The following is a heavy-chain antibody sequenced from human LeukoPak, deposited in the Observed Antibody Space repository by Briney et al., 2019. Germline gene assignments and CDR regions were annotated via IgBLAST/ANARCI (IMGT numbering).Heavy chain of an antibody. V-gene: IGHV1-46*01. CDR1: GYTFTSYY. CDR3: ARDRANDYGDSLYDAFDI. D-gene: IGHD4-17*01. CDR2: INPSGGST. J-gene: IGHJ3*02. Sequence: ASVKVSCKASGYTFTSYYMHWVRQAPGQGLEWMGIINPSGGSTSYAQKFQGGVTMTRDTSTSIVYMELSSLRSEDTAVYYCARDRANDYGDSLYDAFDIWGQGTMVTVSS.